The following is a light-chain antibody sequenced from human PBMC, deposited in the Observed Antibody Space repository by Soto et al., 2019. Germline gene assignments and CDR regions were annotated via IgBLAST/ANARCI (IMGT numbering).Light chain of an antibody. CDR2: DAS. Sequence: DIQMTQSPSTLSASVGDRVTITCRASQSISSWLAWYHQKPGKAPKLLIYDASSLESGVPSRFSGSGSGTEFTLTISSLQPDDFETYYCQQYNSYPWTVGQGTKVESK. J-gene: IGKJ1*01. CDR1: QSISSW. CDR3: QQYNSYPWT. V-gene: IGKV1-5*01.